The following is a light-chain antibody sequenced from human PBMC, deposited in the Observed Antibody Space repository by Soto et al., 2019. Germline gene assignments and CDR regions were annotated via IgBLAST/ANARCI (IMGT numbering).Light chain of an antibody. J-gene: IGKJ1*01. CDR3: QQRSDWPWT. V-gene: IGKV3-15*01. CDR1: QSFSSN. CDR2: ATS. Sequence: EIVMTQSPATLSVSPGERATVSCRASQSFSSNVAWYQQKPGQAPRLLLYATSTRATGIPARFSGSGSGTEFTLTISGLQSEDFAVYYCQQRSDWPWTFGQGTKVDIK.